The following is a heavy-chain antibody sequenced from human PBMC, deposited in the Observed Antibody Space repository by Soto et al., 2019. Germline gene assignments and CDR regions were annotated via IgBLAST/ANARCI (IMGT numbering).Heavy chain of an antibody. CDR1: GGTFSSYA. CDR3: ARVGLLWFGELNWFDP. CDR2: ISAIYGTT. D-gene: IGHD3-10*01. J-gene: IGHJ5*02. V-gene: IGHV1-18*01. Sequence: ASVKVSCKASGGTFSSYAISWVRQAPGQGLEWMGGISAIYGTTNYAQKLQGRVTMTTDTSTSTAYMELRSLRSDDTAVYYCARVGLLWFGELNWFDPWGQGTLVTVSS.